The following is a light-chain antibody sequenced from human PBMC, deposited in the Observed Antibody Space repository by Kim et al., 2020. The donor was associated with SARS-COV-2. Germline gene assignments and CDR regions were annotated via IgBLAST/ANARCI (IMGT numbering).Light chain of an antibody. CDR3: QQHGSSPIT. V-gene: IGKV3-20*01. Sequence: EIVLTQSPGTLSLSPGERATLSCRASQSVSSSYLAWYQQKSGQAPRLLIYGASSRATGIPDRFSGSGSGTDFTLTISRLEPEDFAVYYCQQHGSSPITFGQGTRLEIK. J-gene: IGKJ5*01. CDR1: QSVSSSY. CDR2: GAS.